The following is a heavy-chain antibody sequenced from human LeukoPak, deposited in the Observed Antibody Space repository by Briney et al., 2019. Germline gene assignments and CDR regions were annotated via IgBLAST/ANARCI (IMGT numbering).Heavy chain of an antibody. Sequence: GGSLRLSCTASGFTFGDYAMSWVRQAPGKGLEWVGFIRSKAYGGTTEYAASVKGRFTISRDDSKSIAYLQMNSLKTEDTAVYYCTRRPMGYCSSTSCSYGMDVWGQGTTVTVSS. J-gene: IGHJ6*02. CDR2: IRSKAYGGTT. CDR3: TRRPMGYCSSTSCSYGMDV. V-gene: IGHV3-49*04. CDR1: GFTFGDYA. D-gene: IGHD2-2*01.